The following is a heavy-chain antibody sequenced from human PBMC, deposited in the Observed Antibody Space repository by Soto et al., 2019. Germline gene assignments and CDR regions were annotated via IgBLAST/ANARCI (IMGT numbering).Heavy chain of an antibody. V-gene: IGHV3-30*01. J-gene: IGHJ4*02. D-gene: IGHD4-17*01. CDR3: ASSDLHFDDYPLDY. CDR2: ISSDGSNK. CDR1: GFTFSGYA. Sequence: QVQLVESGGGVVQAGRSLRLSCSASGFTFSGYAMHWVRQAPGKGLEWVALISSDGSNKDYSNSVKGRFTISRDNSKSTLFLQMNSPRPEDTGVYFCASSDLHFDDYPLDYWGRGTLVTVSS.